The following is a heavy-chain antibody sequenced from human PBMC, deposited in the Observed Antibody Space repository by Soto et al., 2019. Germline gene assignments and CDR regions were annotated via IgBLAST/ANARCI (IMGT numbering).Heavy chain of an antibody. V-gene: IGHV3-9*01. Sequence: PGGSLRLSCAASGFTFDDYAMHWVRQAPGKSLEWVSGISWNSGSIGYADSVKGRFTISRDNAKNSLYLHMNRLRAEDPALHYCAKARYCSSTSCYPFDYWGQGTTVTV. CDR3: AKARYCSSTSCYPFDY. D-gene: IGHD2-2*01. J-gene: IGHJ4*02. CDR1: GFTFDDYA. CDR2: ISWNSGSI.